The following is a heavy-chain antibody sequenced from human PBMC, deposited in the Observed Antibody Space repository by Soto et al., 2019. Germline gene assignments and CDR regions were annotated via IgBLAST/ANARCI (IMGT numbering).Heavy chain of an antibody. CDR3: AILRGYLDY. CDR1: GGSISSSSYY. J-gene: IGHJ4*02. D-gene: IGHD2-15*01. Sequence: QLQLQESGPGLVKPSETLSLTCIVSGGSISSSSYYWGWIRQPPGKGLEWIASIYYSGSTYYNPSLESRVIISVDTSKNQFSLKLSSVTAADTAVYYCAILRGYLDYWGQGTLVTVSS. CDR2: IYYSGST. V-gene: IGHV4-39*01.